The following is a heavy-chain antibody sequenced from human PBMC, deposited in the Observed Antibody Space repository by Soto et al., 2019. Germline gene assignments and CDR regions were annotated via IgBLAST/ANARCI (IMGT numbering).Heavy chain of an antibody. CDR3: AREWVVRGPRDAFDI. J-gene: IGHJ3*02. CDR1: GGSISSGGYY. D-gene: IGHD3-10*01. V-gene: IGHV4-31*03. Sequence: QVQLQESGPGLVKPSQTLSLTCTVSGGSISSGGYYWSWIRQHPGKGLEWIGYIYYSGSTYYNPSLESRVTIAVDPSKNQFSLKLSSVTAADTAVYYCAREWVVRGPRDAFDIWGQGTMVTVSS. CDR2: IYYSGST.